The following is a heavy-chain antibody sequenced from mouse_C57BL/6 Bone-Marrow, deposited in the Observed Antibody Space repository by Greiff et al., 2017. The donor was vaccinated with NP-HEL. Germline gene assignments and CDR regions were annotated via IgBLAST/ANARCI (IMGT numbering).Heavy chain of an antibody. V-gene: IGHV5-9-1*02. Sequence: EVKLVESGEGLVKPGGSLKLSCAASGFTFSSYAMSWVRQTPEKRLEWVAYISSGGDYIYYADTVKGRFTISRDNARNTLYLQMSSLKSEDTSMDYCTREDYYGSSEFAYWGQGTLVTVSA. D-gene: IGHD1-1*01. J-gene: IGHJ3*01. CDR1: GFTFSSYA. CDR3: TREDYYGSSEFAY. CDR2: ISSGGDYI.